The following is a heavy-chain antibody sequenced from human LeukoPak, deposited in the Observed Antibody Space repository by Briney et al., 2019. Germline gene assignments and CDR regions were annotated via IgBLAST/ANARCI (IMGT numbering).Heavy chain of an antibody. J-gene: IGHJ5*02. CDR1: GYTFTSYY. V-gene: IGHV1-46*01. D-gene: IGHD6-19*01. CDR3: ARDRYSSGWYLWFDP. Sequence: ASVKVSCKASGYTFTSYYMHWVRQAPGQGLEWMGIINPSGGSTSYAQKFQGRVTTTRDTSTSTVYMELSSLRSEDTAVYYCARDRYSSGWYLWFDPWGQGTLVTVSS. CDR2: INPSGGST.